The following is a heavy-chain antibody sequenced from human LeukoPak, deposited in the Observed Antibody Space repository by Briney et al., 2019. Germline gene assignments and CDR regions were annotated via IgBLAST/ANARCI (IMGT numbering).Heavy chain of an antibody. D-gene: IGHD3-16*02. J-gene: IGHJ4*02. CDR3: ARVAVGRRITFGGVIAIDY. V-gene: IGHV4-38-2*02. CDR1: GYSISSGFY. Sequence: PSETLSLTCTVSGYSISSGFYWGWIRQPPGKGLECIGSIYHSGSTYYNPSLKSRVTISVDTSKNQFSLKLSSVTAADTAVYYCARVAVGRRITFGGVIAIDYWGQGTLVTVSS. CDR2: IYHSGST.